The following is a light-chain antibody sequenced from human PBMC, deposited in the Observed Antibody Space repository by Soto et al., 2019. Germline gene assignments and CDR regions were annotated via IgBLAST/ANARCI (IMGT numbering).Light chain of an antibody. V-gene: IGLV3-21*02. CDR1: NIGSKG. CDR2: GDS. CDR3: QVWDISSDHVL. Sequence: SYELTQSPSVSVAPGQTARITCEGNNIGSKGVHWYQQKPGQAPVLIVYGDSDRPSGTPERFSGSDSGNTATLTIGGVEPGDEADYYCQVWDISSDHVLFAGGTKLTVL. J-gene: IGLJ2*01.